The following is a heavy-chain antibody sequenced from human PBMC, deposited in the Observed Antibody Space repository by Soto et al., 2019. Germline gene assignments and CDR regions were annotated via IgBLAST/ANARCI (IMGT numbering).Heavy chain of an antibody. CDR3: TTAYYDSSGSHFYYYYGMDV. CDR2: ISLSTNYI. CDR1: RFTCSSCT. V-gene: IGHV3-21*03. Sequence: PGGSLRLSCAASRFTCSSCTMNWVRQAPGKGLEWVSSISLSTNYIYYADSVRGRFTISRDNAKNSVYLQMNSLRAEDTAVYYCTTAYYDSSGSHFYYYYGMDVWGQGTTVTVSS. D-gene: IGHD3-22*01. J-gene: IGHJ6*02.